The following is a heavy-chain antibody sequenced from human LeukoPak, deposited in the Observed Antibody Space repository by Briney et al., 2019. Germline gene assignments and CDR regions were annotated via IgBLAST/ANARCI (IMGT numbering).Heavy chain of an antibody. CDR1: GGSISSSNW. CDR2: IYHSGST. V-gene: IGHV4-4*02. D-gene: IGHD6-13*01. Sequence: PSETLSLTCAVSGGSISSSNWWSWVRQAPGKGLEWIGEIYHSGSTNYNPSLKSRVTISVDKSKNQFSLKLSSVTAADTAVYYCARVDSSSWYKDYWGQGTLVTVSS. J-gene: IGHJ4*02. CDR3: ARVDSSSWYKDY.